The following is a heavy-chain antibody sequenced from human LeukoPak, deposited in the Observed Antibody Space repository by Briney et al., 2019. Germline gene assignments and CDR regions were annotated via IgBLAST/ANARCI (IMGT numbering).Heavy chain of an antibody. CDR3: ATGPTYSSGWYGPFDY. CDR1: GYTLTELS. CDR2: FDPEDGET. D-gene: IGHD6-19*01. Sequence: ASVKVSCMVSGYTLTELSMHWVRQAPGKGLEWMGGFDPEDGETIYAQKFQGRVTMTEDTSTDTAYMELSSLRSGDTAVYYCATGPTYSSGWYGPFDYWGQGTLVTVSS. J-gene: IGHJ4*02. V-gene: IGHV1-24*01.